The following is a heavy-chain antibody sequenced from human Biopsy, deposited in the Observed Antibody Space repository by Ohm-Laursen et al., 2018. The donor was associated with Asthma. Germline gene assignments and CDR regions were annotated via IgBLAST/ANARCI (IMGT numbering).Heavy chain of an antibody. J-gene: IGHJ4*02. D-gene: IGHD6-19*01. CDR1: GYTFTAND. CDR3: AHHREVTTSSGWYR. CDR2: INPRTGGI. V-gene: IGHV1-2*02. Sequence: SSVKVSCNVSGYTFTANDVHWVRQAPGQGLEWMGWINPRTGGITYAPRFHDRVTMTRDTSTSTVYLELRSLTSDDTAVYYCAHHREVTTSSGWYRWGQGTLVTVSS.